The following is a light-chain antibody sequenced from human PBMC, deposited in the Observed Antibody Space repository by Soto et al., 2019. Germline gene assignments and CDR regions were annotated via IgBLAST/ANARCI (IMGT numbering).Light chain of an antibody. J-gene: IGKJ4*01. CDR1: QDIRND. CDR3: LQDYNYPLT. CDR2: AAS. V-gene: IGKV1-6*01. Sequence: ATQMTQSPPSLSASVGDRITITCRASQDIRNDLGWYQQKPGEAPKLLMYAASRLQSGVPSRFSGSGSGTDFTLTISTLQPEGFATYYCLQDYNYPLTFGGGTKVEIK.